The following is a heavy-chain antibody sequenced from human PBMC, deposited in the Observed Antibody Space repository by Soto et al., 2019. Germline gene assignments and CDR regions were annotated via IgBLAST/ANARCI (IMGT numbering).Heavy chain of an antibody. D-gene: IGHD6-13*01. V-gene: IGHV3-48*01. Sequence: GGSLRLSCAASGFTFSSYSMNWVRQAPGKGLEWVSYISSSSSTIYYADSVKGRFTISRDNAKNSLYLQMNSLKSADTAVYYCSSGMAAGTYWGQGTLVTVSS. J-gene: IGHJ4*02. CDR1: GFTFSSYS. CDR3: SSGMAAGTY. CDR2: ISSSSSTI.